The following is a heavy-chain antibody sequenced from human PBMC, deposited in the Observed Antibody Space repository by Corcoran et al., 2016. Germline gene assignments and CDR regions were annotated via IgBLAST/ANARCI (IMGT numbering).Heavy chain of an antibody. CDR3: AKDRGYGGNWGTDV. CDR2: ISYDGSNK. V-gene: IGHV3-30*18. J-gene: IGHJ6*02. CDR1: GFTFSSFG. Sequence: QVQLVESGGGVVQPGRSLRLSCAASGFTFSSFGMHWVRQAPGKGLEWVAVISYDGSNKYYADSVKGRFTISRDNFKNTLYLQMNSLRHEDTAVYYCAKDRGYGGNWGTDVWGQGTTVTVS. D-gene: IGHD2-21*01.